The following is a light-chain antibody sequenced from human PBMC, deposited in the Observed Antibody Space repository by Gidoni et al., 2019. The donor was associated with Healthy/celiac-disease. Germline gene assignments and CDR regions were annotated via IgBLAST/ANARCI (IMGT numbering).Light chain of an antibody. J-gene: IGKJ1*01. Sequence: ELVLTQSPATLSLSPGERATLSCRASQSVSSCLAWYQQKPGQAPRLLIYDASNRATGIPARFSGSGSGTDFTLTISSLEPEDVAVYYCQQRSNWPWTFGQGTKVEIK. CDR1: QSVSSC. V-gene: IGKV3-11*01. CDR2: DAS. CDR3: QQRSNWPWT.